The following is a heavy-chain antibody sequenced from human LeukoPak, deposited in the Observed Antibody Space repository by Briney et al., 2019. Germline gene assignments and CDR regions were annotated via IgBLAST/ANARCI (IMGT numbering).Heavy chain of an antibody. CDR2: MNPKSGNT. J-gene: IGHJ4*02. CDR1: GYTFTSYD. V-gene: IGHV1-8*01. CDR3: ARRRSGAAIDY. D-gene: IGHD1-26*01. Sequence: ASVKVSCKASGYTFTSYDINWVRQATGQGLEWMGWMNPKSGNTGYAQKFQGRVTMTRNTSISTAYMELSSLRSDDTAVYYCARRRSGAAIDYWGQGALVTVSS.